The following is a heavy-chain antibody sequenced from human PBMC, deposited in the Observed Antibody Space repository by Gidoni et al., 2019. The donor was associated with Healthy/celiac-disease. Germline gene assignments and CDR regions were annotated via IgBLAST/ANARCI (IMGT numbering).Heavy chain of an antibody. CDR3: ARDSEVLWFGELLYYFDY. J-gene: IGHJ4*02. CDR1: GFTFSSYG. V-gene: IGHV3-33*01. D-gene: IGHD3-10*01. CDR2: IWDDGSNK. Sequence: QVQLVESGGGVVQPGRSLRLSCSASGFTFSSYGLHWVRQAPGKGQEWVEVIWDDGSNKYYADSVKGRLTISRDKSKNTLYLQMNSLRAEDTAVYYCARDSEVLWFGELLYYFDYWGQGTLVTVSS.